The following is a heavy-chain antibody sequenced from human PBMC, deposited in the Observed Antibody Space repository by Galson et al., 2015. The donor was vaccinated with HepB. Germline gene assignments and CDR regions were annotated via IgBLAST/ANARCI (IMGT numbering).Heavy chain of an antibody. V-gene: IGHV4-39*07. CDR3: AREGCSGGSCYPGWFDP. CDR2: IYYSGST. CDR1: GGSISSSSYY. Sequence: TVSGGSISSSSYYWGWIRQPPGKGLEWIGSIYYSGSTYYNPSLKSRVTISVDTSKNQFSLKLSSVTAADTAVYYCAREGCSGGSCYPGWFDPWGQGTLVTVSS. D-gene: IGHD2-15*01. J-gene: IGHJ5*02.